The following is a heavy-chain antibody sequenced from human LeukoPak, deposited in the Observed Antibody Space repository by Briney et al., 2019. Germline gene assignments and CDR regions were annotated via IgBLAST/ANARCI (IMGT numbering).Heavy chain of an antibody. V-gene: IGHV4-39*07. J-gene: IGHJ4*02. CDR2: ISYSGST. CDR1: GDSFSRRSSY. D-gene: IGHD3-10*01. Sequence: PSETLSLTCTASGDSFSRRSSYWGWLRQPPGKGLEWIGSISYSGSTSYNPSLKSRVTISVDTSESQFSLKLTSVTAADTAVYYCAGDGDTINWFFYWGQGTLVTVSS. CDR3: AGDGDTINWFFY.